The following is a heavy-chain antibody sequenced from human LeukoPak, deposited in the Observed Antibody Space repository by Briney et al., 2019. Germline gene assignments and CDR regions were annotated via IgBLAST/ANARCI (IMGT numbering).Heavy chain of an antibody. CDR1: GYTFTSYG. Sequence: GASVKVSCKASGYTFTSYGISWVRQAPGKGLEWMGGFDPEDGETIYAQKFQGRVTMTEDTSTDTAYMELSSLRSEDTAVYYCATHVLSSESLLWFGELEGYWGQGTLVTVSS. J-gene: IGHJ4*02. V-gene: IGHV1-24*01. CDR3: ATHVLSSESLLWFGELEGY. CDR2: FDPEDGET. D-gene: IGHD3-10*01.